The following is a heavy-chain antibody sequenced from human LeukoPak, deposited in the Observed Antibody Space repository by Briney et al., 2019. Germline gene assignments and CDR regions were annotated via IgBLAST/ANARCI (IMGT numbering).Heavy chain of an antibody. CDR3: ASLLFGSGADYYYMDV. Sequence: PGRSLRLSCAASGFTFSSYAMHWVRQAPGKGLEWVAVISYDGSNKYYADSMKGRFTISRDNSKNTLYLQMNSLRAEDTAVYYCASLLFGSGADYYYMDVWGKGTTVTVSS. CDR2: ISYDGSNK. V-gene: IGHV3-30*01. CDR1: GFTFSSYA. D-gene: IGHD2-21*01. J-gene: IGHJ6*03.